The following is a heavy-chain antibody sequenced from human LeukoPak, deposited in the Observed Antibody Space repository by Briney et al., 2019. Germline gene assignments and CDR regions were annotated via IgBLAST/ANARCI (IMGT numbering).Heavy chain of an antibody. CDR1: GFPFSSFA. J-gene: IGHJ6*02. V-gene: IGHV3-23*01. Sequence: GGSLRLSCAASGFPFSSFAMSWVRQAPGRGLEWVSTISGGGDNTYFADSVKGRFTISRDNSKNTLFLQMVSLRAEDTAVYYCAKSHYYDSSGYTYYYYGMDVWGQGTTVTVSS. CDR3: AKSHYYDSSGYTYYYYGMDV. D-gene: IGHD3-22*01. CDR2: ISGGGDNT.